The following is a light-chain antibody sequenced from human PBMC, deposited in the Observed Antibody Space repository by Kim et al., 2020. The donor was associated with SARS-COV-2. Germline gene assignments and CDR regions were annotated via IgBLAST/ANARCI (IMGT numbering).Light chain of an antibody. CDR3: QSYDSSNRV. V-gene: IGLV6-57*03. J-gene: IGLJ3*02. CDR2: EDN. CDR1: SGSIASNY. Sequence: KTVNISCTRSSGSIASNYVQWYQQRPGSAPTTVIYEDNQRPSGVPDRFSGSIDSSSNSASLTISGLKTEDEADYYCQSYDSSNRVFGGGTQLTVL.